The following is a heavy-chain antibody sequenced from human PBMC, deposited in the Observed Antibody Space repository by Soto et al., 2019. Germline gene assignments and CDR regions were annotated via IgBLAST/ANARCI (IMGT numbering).Heavy chain of an antibody. D-gene: IGHD6-19*01. J-gene: IGHJ4*02. CDR3: ARGDSTGGAEGKY. Sequence: QVQLLQSGAEVQKPGSSVKVSCKSSGGTFTTYTINWVRLAAGQGLEWMGGVIPLRNSSHVAQKLQERVTLGVEESTRTAYMERRSMGSEDRAVYYCARGDSTGGAEGKYWGQGTVVTVSS. V-gene: IGHV1-69*01. CDR2: VIPLRNSS. CDR1: GGTFTTYT.